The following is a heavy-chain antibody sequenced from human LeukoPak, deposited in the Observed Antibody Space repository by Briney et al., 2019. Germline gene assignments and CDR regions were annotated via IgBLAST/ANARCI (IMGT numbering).Heavy chain of an antibody. Sequence: PSETLSLTCTVSGGSISSSSYYWGWIRQPPGKGLEWIGSIYYSGSTYYNPSLKSRVTISVDTSKNQFSLKLSSVTAADTAVYYCARHRNDILTGYWTLYYFDYWGQGTLVTVSS. V-gene: IGHV4-39*01. D-gene: IGHD3-9*01. CDR2: IYYSGST. CDR3: ARHRNDILTGYWTLYYFDY. J-gene: IGHJ4*02. CDR1: GGSISSSSYY.